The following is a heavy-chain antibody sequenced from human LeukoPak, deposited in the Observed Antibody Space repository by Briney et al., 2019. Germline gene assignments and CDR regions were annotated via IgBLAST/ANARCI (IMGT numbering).Heavy chain of an antibody. CDR2: ISGSGGST. CDR1: GFTFSSYA. V-gene: IGHV3-23*01. CDR3: AKAGYCSSTSCYINWFDP. J-gene: IGHJ5*02. D-gene: IGHD2-2*02. Sequence: GGSLRLSCAASGFTFSSYAMSWFRQAPGKGLEWVSAISGSGGSTYYADSVKGRFTISRDNSKNTLYLQMNSLRAEDTAEYYCAKAGYCSSTSCYINWFDPWGQGTLVTVSS.